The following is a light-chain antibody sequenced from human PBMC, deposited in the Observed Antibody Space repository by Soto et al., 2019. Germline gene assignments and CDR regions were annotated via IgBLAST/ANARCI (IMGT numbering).Light chain of an antibody. Sequence: EIVFTQSPGTLSLSPGEGATLSCRASQSVSSSYLAWYQQKPGQAPRLLIYGASSRATGIPDRFSGSGSGTDFTLTIDRLESEDFAVYFCQQYGDLPWTFGQGTKVDIK. CDR1: QSVSSSY. CDR2: GAS. CDR3: QQYGDLPWT. J-gene: IGKJ1*01. V-gene: IGKV3-20*01.